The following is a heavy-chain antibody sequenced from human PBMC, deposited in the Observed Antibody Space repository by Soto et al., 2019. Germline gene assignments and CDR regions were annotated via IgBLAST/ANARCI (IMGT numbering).Heavy chain of an antibody. J-gene: IGHJ6*02. CDR3: AREITRGYSGYDYSPYGMDV. Sequence: GGSLRLSCAASGFTFSSYSMNWIRQAPGKGLELVSYISSSSSTIYYADSVKGRFTISRDNAKNSLYLQMNSLRDEDTAVYYCAREITRGYSGYDYSPYGMDVWGQGTTVTVSS. V-gene: IGHV3-48*02. D-gene: IGHD5-12*01. CDR1: GFTFSSYS. CDR2: ISSSSSTI.